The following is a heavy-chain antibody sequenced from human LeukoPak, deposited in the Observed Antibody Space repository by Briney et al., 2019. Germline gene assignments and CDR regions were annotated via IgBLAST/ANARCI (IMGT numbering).Heavy chain of an antibody. D-gene: IGHD5-12*01. CDR1: GFTFSRYW. Sequence: GGSLRLSCAASGFTFSRYWMTWVRQAPGKGLEWVANIKEDGSAKYYVDSMKGRFTISRDNAKNSLYLQINSLRAEDTAVYYCARDSPGYGGYSYWGQGTLVTVSS. J-gene: IGHJ4*02. V-gene: IGHV3-7*04. CDR2: IKEDGSAK. CDR3: ARDSPGYGGYSY.